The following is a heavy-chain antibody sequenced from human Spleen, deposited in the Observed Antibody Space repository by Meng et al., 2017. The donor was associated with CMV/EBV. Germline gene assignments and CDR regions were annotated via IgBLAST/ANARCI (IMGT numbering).Heavy chain of an antibody. CDR2: ISSSGSTI. D-gene: IGHD3-10*01. CDR1: YY. V-gene: IGHV3-11*01. Sequence: YYWGWIRQAPGKGLEWVSYISSSGSTIYYADSVKGRFTISRDNAKNSLYLQMNSLRAEDTAVYYCARLMVRGASRLDYWGQGTLVTVSS. CDR3: ARLMVRGASRLDY. J-gene: IGHJ4*02.